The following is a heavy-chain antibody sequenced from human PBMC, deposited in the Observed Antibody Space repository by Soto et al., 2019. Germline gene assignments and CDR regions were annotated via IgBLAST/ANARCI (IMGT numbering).Heavy chain of an antibody. CDR1: GYTFTSYD. Sequence: GASVKVSCKASGYTFTSYDINWVRQATGQGLEWMGWMKHNSGNTGYAQEFQGRVIMTRNTSISTAYMELSSLRSEDTAVYYCARFVQYQLLRLYDLSFTAVWVKGTTVPVSS. D-gene: IGHD2-2*01. V-gene: IGHV1-8*01. J-gene: IGHJ6*01. CDR3: ARFVQYQLLRLYDLSFTAV. CDR2: MKHNSGNT.